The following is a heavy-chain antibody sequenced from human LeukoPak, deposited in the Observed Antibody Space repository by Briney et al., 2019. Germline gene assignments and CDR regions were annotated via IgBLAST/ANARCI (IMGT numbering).Heavy chain of an antibody. CDR3: ARQVAFQVDY. CDR2: IDPSDSYT. V-gene: IGHV5-10-1*01. J-gene: IGHJ4*02. CDR1: GYRFTSYW. Sequence: GESLKISCKVSGYRFTSYWINWVRQMPGKGLEWMGRIDPSDSYTKYSPSFQGHVTISADKSISTAYLQWSSLKASDTAMYYCARQVAFQVDYWGQGTLVTVS.